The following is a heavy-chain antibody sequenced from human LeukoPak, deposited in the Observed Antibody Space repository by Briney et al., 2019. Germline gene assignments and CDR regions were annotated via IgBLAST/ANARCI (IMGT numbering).Heavy chain of an antibody. Sequence: GGSLRLSCAASGFTFSTYAMSWVRQAPGKGLEWVSDISDGGTYYADSVKGRFPISRDSSKNTPYLQMNSLRAEDTALYYCAKDRISGDPKFFDLWGRGTLVTVSS. D-gene: IGHD1-20*01. V-gene: IGHV3-23*01. J-gene: IGHJ2*01. CDR1: GFTFSTYA. CDR3: AKDRISGDPKFFDL. CDR2: ISDGGT.